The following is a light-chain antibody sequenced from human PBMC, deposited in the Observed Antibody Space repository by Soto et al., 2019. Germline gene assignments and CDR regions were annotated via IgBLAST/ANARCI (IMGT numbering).Light chain of an antibody. CDR1: QTISSS. J-gene: IGKJ1*01. CDR3: QQSYSPLTRT. Sequence: DIPMTQSPSSLSASVGDRVTITCRASQTISSSLNWYQQKPGKAPKLLIYAASILQRGVPSRFSGSGSGTDFTLTISSLQPEDFATYYCQQSYSPLTRTFGQGTKVEIK. CDR2: AAS. V-gene: IGKV1-39*01.